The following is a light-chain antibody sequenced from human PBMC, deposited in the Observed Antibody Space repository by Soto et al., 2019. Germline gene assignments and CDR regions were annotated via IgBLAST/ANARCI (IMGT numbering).Light chain of an antibody. CDR2: WAS. CDR3: QQYYETPQT. CDR1: QSVLFSSNKKNY. Sequence: DIVMTQSPDSLAVSLGERATINCKSSQSVLFSSNKKNYLAWYQQKSGQPPKLLIYWASTRESGVPDRFSGSGSGTDFTLTISSLKAEDVAVYYCQQYYETPQTFGQGTKVAIK. J-gene: IGKJ1*01. V-gene: IGKV4-1*01.